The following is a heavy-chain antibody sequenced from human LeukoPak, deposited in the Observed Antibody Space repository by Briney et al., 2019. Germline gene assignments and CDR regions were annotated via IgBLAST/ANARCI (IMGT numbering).Heavy chain of an antibody. V-gene: IGHV1-2*02. CDR3: ARPLVYDSSGYWFDY. D-gene: IGHD3-22*01. J-gene: IGHJ4*02. Sequence: PSVKVSCKASGYTFTGYYIHWVRPAPGQGLEWMGWINPNSGGTNYAQKSQGRVTMTRDASISTAYVAVSRLRSGDAAVYFCARPLVYDSSGYWFDYWGQGTLVTVSS. CDR1: GYTFTGYY. CDR2: INPNSGGT.